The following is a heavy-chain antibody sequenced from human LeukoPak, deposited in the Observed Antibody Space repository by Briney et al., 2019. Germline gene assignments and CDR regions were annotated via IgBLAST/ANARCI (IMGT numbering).Heavy chain of an antibody. J-gene: IGHJ4*02. CDR1: GGTFSSYA. CDR2: IIPILGIA. V-gene: IGHV1-69*04. CDR3: ASGWDCSGGSCYSGFDY. D-gene: IGHD2-15*01. Sequence: ASVKASCKASGGTFSSYAISWVRQAPGQGLEWMGRIIPILGIANYAQKFQGRVTITADKSTSTAYMELSSLRSEDTAVYYCASGWDCSGGSCYSGFDYWGQGTLVTVSS.